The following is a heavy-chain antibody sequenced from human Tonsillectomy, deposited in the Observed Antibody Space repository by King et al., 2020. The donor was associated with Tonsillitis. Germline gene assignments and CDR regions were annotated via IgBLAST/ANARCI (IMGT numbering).Heavy chain of an antibody. J-gene: IGHJ5*02. V-gene: IGHV1-3*01. CDR2: INAGNGNT. D-gene: IGHD1-20*01. Sequence: QLVQSGAEVKKPGASVKVSCKASGYTFTSYAMHWVRQAPGQRLEWMGWINAGNGNTKYSQRFQGRVTITRDTSASTAYMELSSLRSEDTAVYYCARGGSWVYNWNRGYNWFDPWGQGTLVTVSS. CDR3: ARGGSWVYNWNRGYNWFDP. CDR1: GYTFTSYA.